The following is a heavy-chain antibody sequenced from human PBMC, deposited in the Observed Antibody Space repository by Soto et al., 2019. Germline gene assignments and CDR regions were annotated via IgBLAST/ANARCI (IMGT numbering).Heavy chain of an antibody. J-gene: IGHJ6*02. CDR1: GYTFTSYA. CDR3: ATNLRTRRGAYYYYGMDV. D-gene: IGHD1-26*01. CDR2: INAGNGNT. Sequence: ASVKVSCKASGYTFTSYAMHWVRQAPGQRLEWMGWINAGNGNTKYSQKLQGRVTITRDTSASTAYMELSSLRSEDTAVYYCATNLRTRRGAYYYYGMDVWGQGTTVTVS. V-gene: IGHV1-3*01.